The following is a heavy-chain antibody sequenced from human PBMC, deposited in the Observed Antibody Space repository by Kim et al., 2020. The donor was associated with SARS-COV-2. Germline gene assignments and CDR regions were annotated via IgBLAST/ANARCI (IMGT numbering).Heavy chain of an antibody. CDR3: ARQSRVATAKGDDDFDI. J-gene: IGHJ3*02. V-gene: IGHV1-18*01. D-gene: IGHD5-12*01. CDR2: ISAYNGNT. CDR1: GYTFTSYG. Sequence: ASVKVSCKASGYTFTSYGISWVRQAPGQGLEWMGWISAYNGNTNYAQKYQGRVTMTTETSTSTAYMELRSLRSDDTAVYYCARQSRVATAKGDDDFDIWGQGTMVTVSS.